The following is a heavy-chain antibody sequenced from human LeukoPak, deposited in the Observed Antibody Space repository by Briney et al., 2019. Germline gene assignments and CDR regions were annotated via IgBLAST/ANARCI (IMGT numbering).Heavy chain of an antibody. CDR3: ARGRNVDIVATGFDY. D-gene: IGHD5-12*01. J-gene: IGHJ4*02. V-gene: IGHV3-13*01. CDR1: GFTFSSYD. Sequence: GGSLRLSCAASGFTFSSYDMHWVRQATGKGLEWVSAIGTAGDTYYPGSVKGRFTISRENAKNSLYLQMNSLRAGDTAVYYCARGRNVDIVATGFDYWGQGTLVTVSS. CDR2: IGTAGDT.